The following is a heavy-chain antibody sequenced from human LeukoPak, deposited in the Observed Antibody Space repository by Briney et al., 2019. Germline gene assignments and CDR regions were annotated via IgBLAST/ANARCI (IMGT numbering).Heavy chain of an antibody. V-gene: IGHV3-30*03. CDR2: ISYDGSNK. J-gene: IGHJ6*04. CDR1: GFTFSSYG. Sequence: AGGSLRLSCAASGFTFSSYGMHRVRQAPGKGLEWVAVISYDGSNKYYADSVKGRFTISRDNSKNTLYLQMNSLRAEDTAVYYCARPRTLSVNYLYYGMDVWGKGTTVTVSS. CDR3: ARPRTLSVNYLYYGMDV. D-gene: IGHD4-17*01.